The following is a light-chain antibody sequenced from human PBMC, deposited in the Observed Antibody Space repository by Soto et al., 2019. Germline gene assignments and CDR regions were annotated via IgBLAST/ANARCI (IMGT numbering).Light chain of an antibody. CDR2: GAS. V-gene: IGKV3-20*01. CDR3: QQYGTSPPT. Sequence: EIVLTQSPCTLSLSPGERATLSCKASQSASSNFLAWYQHKPGQAPRLLIYGASYRATDIPSRFSGSGSGTDFTLTITRLEPEDFAVYYCQQYGTSPPTFGQGTKVEI. J-gene: IGKJ1*01. CDR1: QSASSNF.